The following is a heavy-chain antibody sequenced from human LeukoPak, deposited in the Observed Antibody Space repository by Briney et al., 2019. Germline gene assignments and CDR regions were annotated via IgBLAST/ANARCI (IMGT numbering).Heavy chain of an antibody. J-gene: IGHJ6*02. D-gene: IGHD3-3*01. CDR1: XY. CDR2: INHSGST. V-gene: IGHV4-34*01. CDR3: ARGPPYYDFWSGYSRGYYYYGMDV. Sequence: XYXXWIRQPPGKGLEWIGEINHSGSTNYNPSLKSRVTISVDTSKNQFSLKLSSVTAADTAVYYCARGPPYYDFWSGYSRGYYYYGMDVWGQGTTVTVSS.